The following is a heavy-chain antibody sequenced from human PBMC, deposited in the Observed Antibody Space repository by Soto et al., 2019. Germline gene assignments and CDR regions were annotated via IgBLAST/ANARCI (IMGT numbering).Heavy chain of an antibody. CDR1: GFTFSSYG. Sequence: QVQLVESGGGVVQPGRSLRLSCAASGFTFSSYGMHWVRQAPGKGLEWVAVIWYDGSNKYYADSVKGRFTISRDNSKNTLYLQMNSLRAEDTAVYYCARDKEYTMIVGPHYGMDVWGQGTTVTVSS. J-gene: IGHJ6*02. D-gene: IGHD3-22*01. CDR3: ARDKEYTMIVGPHYGMDV. CDR2: IWYDGSNK. V-gene: IGHV3-33*01.